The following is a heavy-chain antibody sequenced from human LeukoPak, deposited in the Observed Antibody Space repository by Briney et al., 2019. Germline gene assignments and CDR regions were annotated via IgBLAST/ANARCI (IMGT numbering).Heavy chain of an antibody. J-gene: IGHJ3*01. CDR1: GDSIISNIYW. V-gene: IGHV4-39*01. D-gene: IGHD3/OR15-3a*01. CDR3: AQQRHNFDFYDV. CDR2: TFYTGRT. Sequence: SETLSLTCTVSGDSIISNIYWWDWVRLPPGKGLQWIGATFYTGRTFYRPSLKSRVTIPFDTSKNQSSLDLSSATAADTAVYYCAQQRHNFDFYDVWGQGTRVTVSS.